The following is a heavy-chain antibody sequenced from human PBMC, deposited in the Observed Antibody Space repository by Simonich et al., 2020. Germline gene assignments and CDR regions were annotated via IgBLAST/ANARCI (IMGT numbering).Heavy chain of an antibody. CDR2: IIPIFGTA. J-gene: IGHJ6*02. CDR1: GYTFTSYA. CDR3: ARESHPSQMVRGVSYYYYGMDV. D-gene: IGHD3-10*01. V-gene: IGHV1-69*01. Sequence: QVQLVQSGAEVKKPGASVKVSCKASGYTFTSYAIRWVRQAPGQGLDWMGGIIPIFGTANYAPKFQGRVTITADESTSTAFMELSSLRSEDTAVYYCARESHPSQMVRGVSYYYYGMDVWGQGTTVTVSS.